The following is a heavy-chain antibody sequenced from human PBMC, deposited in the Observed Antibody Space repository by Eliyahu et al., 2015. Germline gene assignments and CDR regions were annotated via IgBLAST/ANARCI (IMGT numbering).Heavy chain of an antibody. CDR2: IWYDGSNK. Sequence: AASGFTFSSYGMHWVRQAPGKGLEWVAVIWYDGSNKYYADSVKGRFTISRDNSKNTLYLQMNSLRAEDTAVYYCARAGTMVQGASHGGMDVWGKGTTVTVSS. D-gene: IGHD3-10*01. V-gene: IGHV3-33*01. CDR3: ARAGTMVQGASHGGMDV. CDR1: GFTFSSYG. J-gene: IGHJ6*04.